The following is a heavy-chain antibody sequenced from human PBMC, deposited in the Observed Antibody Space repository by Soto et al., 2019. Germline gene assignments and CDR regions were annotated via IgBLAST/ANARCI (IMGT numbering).Heavy chain of an antibody. J-gene: IGHJ6*02. CDR1: GGTFSSYA. V-gene: IGHV1-69*13. D-gene: IGHD2-2*02. CDR2: IIPIFGTA. CDR3: ARDRKVVPAAIPSPIYGMDV. Sequence: SVKVSCKASGGTFSSYAISWVRQAPGQGLEWMGGIIPIFGTANYAQKFQGRVTITADESTSTAYMELSSLRSEDTAVYYCARDRKVVPAAIPSPIYGMDVRGQGTTVTVSS.